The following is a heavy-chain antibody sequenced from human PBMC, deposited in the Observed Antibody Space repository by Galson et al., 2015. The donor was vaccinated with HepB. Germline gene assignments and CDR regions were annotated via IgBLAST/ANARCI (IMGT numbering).Heavy chain of an antibody. Sequence: LRLSCADSHLVLGDYWMSWVRHAPGKGLEWVACLNQDGSEKNYVDSVKGRFTISRDNAKNSLFLQMNTLTVEDMAVYYCARDARHRPILFDPWGQGTLVTVSS. CDR2: LNQDGSEK. CDR3: ARDARHRPILFDP. J-gene: IGHJ5*02. CDR1: HLVLGDYW. V-gene: IGHV3-7*03. D-gene: IGHD3-3*01.